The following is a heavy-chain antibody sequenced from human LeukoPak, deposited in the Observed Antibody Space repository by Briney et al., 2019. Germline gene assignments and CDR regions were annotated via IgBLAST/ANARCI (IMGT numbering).Heavy chain of an antibody. CDR1: GYSFTSYW. CDR2: IYPGDSDT. Sequence: GESLKISCKGSGYSFTSYWIGWVRQMPGKGLEWMGIIYPGDSDTRYSPSFQGQVTISADKSISTAYLQWSSLKASDTAMYYCARLRFGELYYYYMDVWGKGTTVTISS. J-gene: IGHJ6*03. D-gene: IGHD3-10*01. V-gene: IGHV5-51*01. CDR3: ARLRFGELYYYYMDV.